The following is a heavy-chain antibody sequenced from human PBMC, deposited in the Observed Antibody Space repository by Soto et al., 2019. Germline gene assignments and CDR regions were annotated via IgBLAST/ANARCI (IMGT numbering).Heavy chain of an antibody. D-gene: IGHD6-6*01. J-gene: IGHJ6*02. V-gene: IGHV1-69*06. CDR3: ARRKQLVGYYYYGMDV. Sequence: SVKISCKASGGTFSSYAISWVRQAPGQGLEWMGGIIPIFGTANYAQKFQGRVTITADKSTSTAYMELSSLRSEDTAVYYCARRKQLVGYYYYGMDVWGQGTTVTVSS. CDR2: IIPIFGTA. CDR1: GGTFSSYA.